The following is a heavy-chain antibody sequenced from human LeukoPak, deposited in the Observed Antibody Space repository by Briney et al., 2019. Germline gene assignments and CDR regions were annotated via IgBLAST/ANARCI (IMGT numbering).Heavy chain of an antibody. D-gene: IGHD3-10*01. V-gene: IGHV4-34*01. J-gene: IGHJ4*02. CDR2: INHSGSI. CDR1: GESFSGYY. CDR3: ASSYYYGSGSYRPFYFDY. Sequence: SETLSLTCAAYGESFSGYYWSWIRQPPGKGLEWIGEINHSGSINYNPSLKSRVTVSVDTSKNQFSLKLSSVTAADTAVYYCASSYYYGSGSYRPFYFDYWGQGNLVTVSS.